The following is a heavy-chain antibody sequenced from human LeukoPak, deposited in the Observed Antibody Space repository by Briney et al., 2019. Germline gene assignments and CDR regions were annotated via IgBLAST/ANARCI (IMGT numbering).Heavy chain of an antibody. CDR3: ARGQYYDFWSGYNDYYYYYMDV. CDR2: IYYSGST. Sequence: PSETLSLTCTVSGGSISSHYWSWIRQPPGKGLEWIGYIYYSGSTNYNPSLKSRVTISVDTSKNQFSLKLSSVTAADTAVYYCARGQYYDFWSGYNDYYYYYMDVWGKGPRSPSP. D-gene: IGHD3-3*01. V-gene: IGHV4-59*11. CDR1: GGSISSHY. J-gene: IGHJ6*03.